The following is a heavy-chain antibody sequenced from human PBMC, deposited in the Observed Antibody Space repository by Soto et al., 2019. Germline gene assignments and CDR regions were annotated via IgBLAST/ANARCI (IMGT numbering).Heavy chain of an antibody. Sequence: QVQLVQSGAEVKKPGSSVKVSCKASGGTFSSYAISWVRQAPGQGLEWMGGIIPIFGTANYAQKFQGRVXIXAAXSTSTAYMELSSLRSEDTAVYYCARRATTSDAFDIWGQGTMVTVSS. J-gene: IGHJ3*02. CDR3: ARRATTSDAFDI. D-gene: IGHD5-12*01. CDR1: GGTFSSYA. V-gene: IGHV1-69*12. CDR2: IIPIFGTA.